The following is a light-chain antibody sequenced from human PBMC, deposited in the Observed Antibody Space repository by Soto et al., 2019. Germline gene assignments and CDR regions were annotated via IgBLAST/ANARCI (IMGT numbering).Light chain of an antibody. CDR1: GSNIGAGYD. CDR3: QSYDTSLSAWV. J-gene: IGLJ3*02. CDR2: ANT. Sequence: QSVLTQPPSVSGAPGQRVTISCTGSGSNIGAGYDVHWYQHLPGTAPKLLIYANTNRPSGVPDRFSGSNSGTSASLAITGLQAEDEADYYCQSYDTSLSAWVFGGGTKLTVL. V-gene: IGLV1-40*01.